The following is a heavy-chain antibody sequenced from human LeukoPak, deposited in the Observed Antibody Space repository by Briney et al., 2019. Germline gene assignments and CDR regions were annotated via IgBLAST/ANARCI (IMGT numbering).Heavy chain of an antibody. CDR1: GGSFSGYY. CDR2: INHSGST. Sequence: PSETLSLTCAVYGGSFSGYYWSWIRQPPGKGLEWNGEINHSGSTNYNPSLKSRVTISVDTSKNQFSLKLSSVTAADTAVYYCARVDRGVFDYWGQGTLVTVSS. CDR3: ARVDRGVFDY. D-gene: IGHD1-14*01. V-gene: IGHV4-34*01. J-gene: IGHJ4*02.